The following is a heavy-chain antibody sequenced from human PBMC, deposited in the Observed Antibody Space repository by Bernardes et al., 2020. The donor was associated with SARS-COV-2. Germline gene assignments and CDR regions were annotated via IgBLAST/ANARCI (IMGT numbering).Heavy chain of an antibody. CDR3: AREEGPPPSSYYYYYYGMDV. CDR2: ISSSGSTI. V-gene: IGHV3-48*03. CDR1: GFTFSSYE. J-gene: IGHJ6*02. Sequence: GGSLRLSCAASGFTFSSYEMNWVRQAPGKGLEWVSYISSSGSTIYYADSVKGRFTISRDNAKNSLYLQMNSLRAEDTAVYYCAREEGPPPSSYYYYYYGMDVWGQGTTVTVSS.